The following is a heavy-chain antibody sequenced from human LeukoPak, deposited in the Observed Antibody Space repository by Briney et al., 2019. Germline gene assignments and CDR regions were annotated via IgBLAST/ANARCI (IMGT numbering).Heavy chain of an antibody. D-gene: IGHD5-12*01. V-gene: IGHV7-4-1*02. CDR1: GYTFTSYA. CDR2: INTNTGHP. J-gene: IGHJ4*02. Sequence: ASVKVSCKASGYTFTSYAMNWVRQAPGQGLEWMGWINTNTGHPTYAQGFTGRFVFSLATSVSTAYLQISSLKAEDTAVYYCARDHPHDKGYSGYSYFDSWGQGTLVTVSS. CDR3: ARDHPHDKGYSGYSYFDS.